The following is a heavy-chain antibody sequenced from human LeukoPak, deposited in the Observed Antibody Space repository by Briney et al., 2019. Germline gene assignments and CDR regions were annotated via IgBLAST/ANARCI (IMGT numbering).Heavy chain of an antibody. J-gene: IGHJ6*02. Sequence: SETQSLTCTVSGGSISSGGYYWSWIRQHPGKGLEWIGYIYYSGSTYYNPSLKSRVTISVDTSKNQFSLKLSSVTAADTAVYYCARAAAAPLGDGMDVWGQGTTVTVSS. CDR3: ARAAAAPLGDGMDV. D-gene: IGHD6-6*01. CDR2: IYYSGST. CDR1: GGSISSGGYY. V-gene: IGHV4-31*03.